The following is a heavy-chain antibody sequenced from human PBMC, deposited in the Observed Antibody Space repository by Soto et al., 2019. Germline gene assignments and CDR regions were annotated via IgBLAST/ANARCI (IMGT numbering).Heavy chain of an antibody. Sequence: GASVKVSCKASGYTFTGYYMHWVRQAPGQGLEWMGWINPNSGGTNYAQKFQGWVTMTRDTSISTAYMELSRLRSDDTAVYYCARDGARITIFGVGNYYYYYGMDVWGQGTTVTVSS. CDR1: GYTFTGYY. CDR3: ARDGARITIFGVGNYYYYYGMDV. D-gene: IGHD3-3*01. V-gene: IGHV1-2*04. J-gene: IGHJ6*02. CDR2: INPNSGGT.